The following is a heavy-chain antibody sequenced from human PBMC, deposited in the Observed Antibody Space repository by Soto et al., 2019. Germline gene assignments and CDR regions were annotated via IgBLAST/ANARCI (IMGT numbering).Heavy chain of an antibody. CDR1: GYTFTGYY. CDR2: INPNSGGT. Sequence: SVKVSCKASGYTFTGYYMHWVRQAPGQGLEWMGWINPNSGGTNYAQKFQGRVTMTRDTSISTAYMELSRLRSDDTAVYYCARAGATYYDILTGYYSGWFDPWGQGTLVTVSS. CDR3: ARAGATYYDILTGYYSGWFDP. D-gene: IGHD3-9*01. V-gene: IGHV1-2*02. J-gene: IGHJ5*02.